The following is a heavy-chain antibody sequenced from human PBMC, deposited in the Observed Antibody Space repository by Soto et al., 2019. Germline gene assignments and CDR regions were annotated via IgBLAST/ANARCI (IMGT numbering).Heavy chain of an antibody. D-gene: IGHD3-10*01. CDR1: GGSISSGNFS. Sequence: SSETLSLTCTVSGGSISSGNFSWTWIRQPPGKGLEWIAYIFHTGSTFYNSSFRRRVTISVDASSNLFSLNLNSVTAADTAVYFCTGRPLSWFDYWGQGTLVTVSS. CDR3: TGRPLSWFDY. J-gene: IGHJ4*02. V-gene: IGHV4-30-2*01. CDR2: IFHTGST.